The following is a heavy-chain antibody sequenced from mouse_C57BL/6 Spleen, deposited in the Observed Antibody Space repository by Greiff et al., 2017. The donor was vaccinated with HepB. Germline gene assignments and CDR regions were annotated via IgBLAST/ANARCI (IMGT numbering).Heavy chain of an antibody. Sequence: EVKLQESGPGLVKPSQSLSLTCSVTGYSITSGYYWNWIRQFPGNKLEWMGYISYDGSNNYNPSLKNRISITRDTSKNQFFLKLNSVTTEDTATYYCARGGDGYSYAMDYWGQGTSVTVSS. CDR2: ISYDGSN. J-gene: IGHJ4*01. CDR3: ARGGDGYSYAMDY. V-gene: IGHV3-6*01. CDR1: GYSITSGYY. D-gene: IGHD2-3*01.